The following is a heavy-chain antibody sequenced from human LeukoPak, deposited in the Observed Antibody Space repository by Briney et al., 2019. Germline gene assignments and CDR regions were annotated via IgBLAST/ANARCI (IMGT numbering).Heavy chain of an antibody. CDR1: GFTFSSYG. CDR3: ARGVNPDWYFHL. CDR2: IWFDGSNK. J-gene: IGHJ2*01. Sequence: PGRSLRLSCATSGFTFSSYGMHWVRQAPGKGLEWVAVIWFDGSNKYYADSVRGRFTISRDNSKKTLSLQMNSLRVEDTAVYYCARGVNPDWYFHLWGRGTLVTVSS. D-gene: IGHD4-11*01. V-gene: IGHV3-33*01.